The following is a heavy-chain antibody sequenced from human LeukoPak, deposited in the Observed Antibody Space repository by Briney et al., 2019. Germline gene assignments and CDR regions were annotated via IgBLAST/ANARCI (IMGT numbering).Heavy chain of an antibody. Sequence: GGSLRLSCAASGFTFSSYSMNWVRQAPGKGLEWVSFIISSSSTIYYADFVKGRFTISRDNAKNSLYLQMNSLRAEDTAVYYCASPEGGRGGLFDYWGQGTLVTVSS. V-gene: IGHV3-48*04. D-gene: IGHD3-16*01. CDR1: GFTFSSYS. J-gene: IGHJ4*02. CDR3: ASPEGGRGGLFDY. CDR2: IISSSSTI.